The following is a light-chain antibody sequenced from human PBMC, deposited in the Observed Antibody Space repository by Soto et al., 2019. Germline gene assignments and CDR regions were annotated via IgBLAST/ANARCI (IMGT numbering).Light chain of an antibody. CDR3: SSYTSSITLGV. CDR2: EVS. V-gene: IGLV2-14*01. CDR1: SSDVGGYNY. Sequence: AVLTQPASVSGSPGQSITISCTGTSSDVGGYNYVSWYQQHPGKAPKLMIYEVSNRPSGVSNRFSGSKSGNTASLTISGLQAEDEADYYCSSYTSSITLGVFGTGTKLTVL. J-gene: IGLJ1*01.